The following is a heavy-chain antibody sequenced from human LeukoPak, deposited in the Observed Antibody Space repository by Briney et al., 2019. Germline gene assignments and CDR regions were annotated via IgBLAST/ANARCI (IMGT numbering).Heavy chain of an antibody. D-gene: IGHD2-21*01. CDR1: GASITTYY. J-gene: IGHJ3*02. CDR3: ARDRAVVNAIGGVFDM. CDR2: ISTSGSS. Sequence: SETLSLTCTVSGASITTYYWTWIRQPAGKGLEWIGRISTSGSSHYNPSLKSRVTMSIDTPKNQISLKLSSVTAADTAVYYCARDRAVVNAIGGVFDMFGQETMVTVSS. V-gene: IGHV4-4*07.